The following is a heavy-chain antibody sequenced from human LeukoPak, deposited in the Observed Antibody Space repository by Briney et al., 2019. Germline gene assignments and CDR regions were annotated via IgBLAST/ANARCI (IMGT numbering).Heavy chain of an antibody. CDR3: ARARIAAALDY. CDR2: ISSSVSTI. Sequence: GGSLRLSCAASGFTFSSYEMNWVRQAPGKGLEWVSYISSSVSTIYYADSVKGRFTISRDNAKNSLYLQMNSLRAEDTAVYYCARARIAAALDYWGQGTLVTVSS. D-gene: IGHD6-13*01. V-gene: IGHV3-48*03. CDR1: GFTFSSYE. J-gene: IGHJ4*02.